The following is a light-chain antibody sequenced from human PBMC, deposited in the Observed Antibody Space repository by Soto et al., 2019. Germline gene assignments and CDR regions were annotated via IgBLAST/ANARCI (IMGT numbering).Light chain of an antibody. Sequence: IVLTQSPVTLALSPGERAVLSCRASQSVSTSLAWYQHKPGQAPRLFISDASKRAPGIPARFSGSGSGTDFTLTISSLEPEDFAVYYCQVRDVWPSFGQGTKVDIK. CDR2: DAS. CDR1: QSVSTS. J-gene: IGKJ1*01. CDR3: QVRDVWPS. V-gene: IGKV3-11*01.